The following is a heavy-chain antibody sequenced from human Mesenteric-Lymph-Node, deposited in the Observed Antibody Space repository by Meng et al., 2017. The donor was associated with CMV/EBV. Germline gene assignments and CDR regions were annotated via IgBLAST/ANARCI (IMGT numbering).Heavy chain of an antibody. J-gene: IGHJ4*02. Sequence: GGSLRLSCAASGFTFSSYGMHWVRQAPGKGLEWVAFIRYDGNNQYYAGSVKGRFTISRDNSKNTLYLQMNSLRAEDTAVYYCAKDRMVYAIGYFDYWGQGTLVTVSS. CDR1: GFTFSSYG. CDR3: AKDRMVYAIGYFDY. CDR2: IRYDGNNQ. V-gene: IGHV3-30*02. D-gene: IGHD2-8*01.